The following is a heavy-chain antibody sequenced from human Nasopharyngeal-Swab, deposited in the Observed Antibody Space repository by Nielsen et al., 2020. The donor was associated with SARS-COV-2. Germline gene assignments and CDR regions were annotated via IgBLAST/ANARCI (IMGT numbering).Heavy chain of an antibody. CDR3: ARRVARAPRHEGDYYYGMDV. Sequence: RQAPGKGLEWIGSIYCSGSTYYNPSLKSRVTISVDTSKNQFSLKLSSVTAADTAVYYYARRVARAPRHEGDYYYGMDVWGQGTTVTVSS. J-gene: IGHJ6*02. D-gene: IGHD3-16*01. CDR2: IYCSGST. V-gene: IGHV4-39*01.